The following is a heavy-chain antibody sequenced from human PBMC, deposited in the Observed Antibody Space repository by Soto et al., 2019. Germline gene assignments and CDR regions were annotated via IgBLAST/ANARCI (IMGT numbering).Heavy chain of an antibody. CDR3: ARERAPYYYYYGMDV. CDR1: GFTFSSYV. Sequence: QVQLVESGGGVVQPGRSLRLSCAASGFTFSSYVMHWVRQSPGKGLEWVAVISYDGSNKYYADSVKGRFTISRDNSKNTLYLQMNSLRAEDTAVYNCARERAPYYYYYGMDVWRQGTTVTVSS. J-gene: IGHJ6*02. CDR2: ISYDGSNK. V-gene: IGHV3-30-3*01.